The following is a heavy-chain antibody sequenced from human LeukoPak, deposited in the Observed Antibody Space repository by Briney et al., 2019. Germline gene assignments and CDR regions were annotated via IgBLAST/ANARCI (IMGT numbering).Heavy chain of an antibody. J-gene: IGHJ4*02. CDR1: GFIFSNYW. CDR2: IKDESEK. D-gene: IGHD2-8*02. CDR3: ARSSTGGPHS. V-gene: IGHV3-7*01. Sequence: GGSLRLSCAASGFIFSNYWMSWVRQAPGKGLEWVANIKDESEKYYVDSVKGRFTISRDNAKNSLYLQMNSLRVDDTAVYYRARSSTGGPHSWGQGTLVTVSS.